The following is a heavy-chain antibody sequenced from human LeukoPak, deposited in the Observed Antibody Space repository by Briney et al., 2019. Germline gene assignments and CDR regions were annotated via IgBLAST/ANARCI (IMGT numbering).Heavy chain of an antibody. V-gene: IGHV4-31*03. J-gene: IGHJ4*02. Sequence: SETLSLTCTVSVCSITSGGYYWTWLRQFPGKGLEWIGSIYHDGGTYYNPSLKSRVTMSVDTSNIQFSLKLSSVTAADTAVYYCARERGDTAMFRFIDCWGQGTLVTVSS. CDR1: VCSITSGGYY. CDR2: IYHDGGT. D-gene: IGHD5-18*01. CDR3: ARERGDTAMFRFIDC.